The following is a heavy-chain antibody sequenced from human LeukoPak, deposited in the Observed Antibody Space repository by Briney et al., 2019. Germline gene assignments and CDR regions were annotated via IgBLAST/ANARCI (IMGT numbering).Heavy chain of an antibody. V-gene: IGHV4-59*08. CDR2: IYYSGST. CDR1: GGSISSYY. Sequence: SETLSLTCTVSGGSISSYYWSWIRQPPGKGLEWIGYIYYSGSTNYNPSLKSRVTISVDTSKNQFPLKLSSVTAADTAVYYCARHFSLAYYFDYWGQGTLVTVSS. CDR3: ARHFSLAYYFDY. J-gene: IGHJ4*02. D-gene: IGHD3-3*01.